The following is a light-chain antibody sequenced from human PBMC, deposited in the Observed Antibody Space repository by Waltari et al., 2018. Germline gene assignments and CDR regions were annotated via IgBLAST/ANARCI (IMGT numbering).Light chain of an antibody. J-gene: IGLJ3*02. CDR1: SSNIGNSD. CDR2: ETK. Sequence: QSVLTQPPSVTAAPGQKVSISCSGSSSNIGNSDVSWYQQVPGTAPKLLIFETKLRPAGIPDRFSGAKSGPSATLGITGLQTGDEANYYCGTWDTSLSAGVFGGGTKLTVL. CDR3: GTWDTSLSAGV. V-gene: IGLV1-51*02.